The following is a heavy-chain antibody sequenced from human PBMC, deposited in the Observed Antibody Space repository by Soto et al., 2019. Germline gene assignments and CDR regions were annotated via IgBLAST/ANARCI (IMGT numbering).Heavy chain of an antibody. CDR3: ATHGSSGVSSYSGWFDH. D-gene: IGHD2-15*01. CDR2: IYPIESDA. Sequence: PGESLKISCQGSGYTFANYWIGWVHQMPGKGLELMGIIYPIESDARYSPSFQGQVIISADKSISTAYLQWSSLRASDTAIYYCATHGSSGVSSYSGWFDHWGQGTLVTVSS. J-gene: IGHJ5*02. V-gene: IGHV5-51*07. CDR1: GYTFANYW.